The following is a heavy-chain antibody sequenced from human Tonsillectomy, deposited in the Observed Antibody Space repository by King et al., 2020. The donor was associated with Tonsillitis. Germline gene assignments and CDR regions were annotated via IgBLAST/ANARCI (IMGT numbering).Heavy chain of an antibody. CDR2: ISSISSYT. J-gene: IGHJ3*02. CDR1: GFTFSDYY. V-gene: IGHV3-11*05. D-gene: IGHD1-26*01. Sequence: VQLVESGGGLVKPGGSLRLSCAASGFTFSDYYMSWIRQAPGKGLEWVSYISSISSYTNYADSVKGRFTISRDNAKNSLYLQMNSLRAEDTAVYYCARDFEVGAWNAFDIWGHGTMVTVSS. CDR3: ARDFEVGAWNAFDI.